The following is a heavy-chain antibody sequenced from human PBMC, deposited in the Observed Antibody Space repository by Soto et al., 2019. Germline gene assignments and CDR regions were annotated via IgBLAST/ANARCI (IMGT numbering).Heavy chain of an antibody. J-gene: IGHJ5*02. CDR2: IYYSGGT. CDR3: ARDRGFEGICWFDP. CDR1: GGSISSGDYY. D-gene: IGHD3-3*02. V-gene: IGHV4-30-4*01. Sequence: SETLSLTCTVSGGSISSGDYYWSWIRQPPGKGLEWIGYIYYSGGTYYNPSLKSRVTISVDTSKNQFSLKLSSVTAADTAVYYCARDRGFEGICWFDPWGQGTLVTVSS.